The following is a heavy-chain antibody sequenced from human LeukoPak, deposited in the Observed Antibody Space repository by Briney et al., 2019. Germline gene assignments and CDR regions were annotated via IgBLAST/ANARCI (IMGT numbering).Heavy chain of an antibody. D-gene: IGHD6-13*01. Sequence: ASVKVSCKASGGTFSSYAISWVRQAPGQGLEWMGGIIPIFGTANYAQKFQGRVTITADESTSTAYMELSSLRSEDTAVYYCVRDLAAAVYTSTHPPFDPWGQGTLVTVSS. CDR1: GGTFSSYA. CDR2: IIPIFGTA. CDR3: VRDLAAAVYTSTHPPFDP. J-gene: IGHJ5*02. V-gene: IGHV1-69*13.